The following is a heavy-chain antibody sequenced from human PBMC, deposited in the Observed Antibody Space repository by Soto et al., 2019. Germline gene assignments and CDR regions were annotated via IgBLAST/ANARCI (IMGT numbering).Heavy chain of an antibody. CDR2: IYYSGST. J-gene: IGHJ6*02. V-gene: IGHV4-31*03. Sequence: QVQLQESGPGLVKPSQTRSLTCTVSGDSISSNGYYWSWIRQHPGKGLEWIGYIYYSGSTYYNPSLKSRVTISLDTSKKQFSLKLSSVTAADTAVYYCASEHRRSNQYYGMDVWGQGTTVTVSS. CDR1: GDSISSNGYY. CDR3: ASEHRRSNQYYGMDV.